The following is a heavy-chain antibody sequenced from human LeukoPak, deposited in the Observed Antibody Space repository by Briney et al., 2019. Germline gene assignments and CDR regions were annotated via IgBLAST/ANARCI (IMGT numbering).Heavy chain of an antibody. CDR1: GFTFSSYT. CDR3: AELGITMIGGV. Sequence: GGSLRLSCAASGFTFSSYTMNWVRQAPGKGLEWVSSISTSSYYIYYADSVKGRFTISRDNAKNSLYLQMNSLRAEDTAVYYCAELGITMIGGVWGKGTTVTISS. J-gene: IGHJ6*04. V-gene: IGHV3-21*01. D-gene: IGHD3-10*02. CDR2: ISTSSYYI.